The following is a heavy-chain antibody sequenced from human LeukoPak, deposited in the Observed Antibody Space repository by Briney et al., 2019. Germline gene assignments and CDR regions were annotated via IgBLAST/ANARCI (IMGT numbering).Heavy chain of an antibody. CDR2: IIPIFGTA. Sequence: SVKVSCKASGYTFTGYYMHWVRQAPGQGLEWMGGIIPIFGTANYAQKFQGRVTITADKSTSTAYMELSSLRSEDTAVYYCARPAAIGSFSAFDIWGQGTMVTVSS. CDR1: GYTFTGYY. CDR3: ARPAAIGSFSAFDI. V-gene: IGHV1-69*06. D-gene: IGHD1-26*01. J-gene: IGHJ3*02.